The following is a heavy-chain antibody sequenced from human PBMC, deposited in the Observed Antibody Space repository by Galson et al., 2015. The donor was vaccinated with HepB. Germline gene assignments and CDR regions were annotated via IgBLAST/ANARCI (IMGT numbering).Heavy chain of an antibody. V-gene: IGHV3-21*06. CDR3: AGRRCSDGVCPFGY. J-gene: IGHJ4*02. CDR2: ISRGSNI. D-gene: IGHD2-8*01. CDR1: EFTFSTYS. Sequence: SLRLSCATSEFTFSTYSMSWVRQAPGMGLERVSSISRGSNIYYADSVRGRFTISRDNAQSSLYLQVSSLRAEDTAVYYCAGRRCSDGVCPFGYWGQGTLVTVSS.